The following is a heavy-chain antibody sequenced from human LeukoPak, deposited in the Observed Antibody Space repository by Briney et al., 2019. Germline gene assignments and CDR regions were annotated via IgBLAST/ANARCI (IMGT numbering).Heavy chain of an antibody. CDR2: ISHDGATK. D-gene: IGHD1-26*01. CDR3: ARARGRWHLLPLDF. J-gene: IGHJ4*02. V-gene: IGHV3-30*04. Sequence: GGSLRLSCAASGFSFSNFAIHWVRQAPGKGLEWLAVISHDGATKHYADSVKGRFTISRDNSNNSLSLQMNSLNAEDTAVYYCARARGRWHLLPLDFWGQGTLATVSS. CDR1: GFSFSNFA.